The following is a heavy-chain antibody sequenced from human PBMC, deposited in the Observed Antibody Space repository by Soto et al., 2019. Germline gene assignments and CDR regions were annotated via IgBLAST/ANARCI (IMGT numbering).Heavy chain of an antibody. J-gene: IGHJ4*02. D-gene: IGHD6-6*01. Sequence: GGSLRLSCAASGFTFRDYYMSWIRQAPGKGLEWVSYISSTGSYAKYADSVKGRFTISRDNAKNSLYLQMNSLRAEDTAVYYCARDSSITPRPLDYWGQGTPVTVSS. CDR3: ARDSSITPRPLDY. V-gene: IGHV3-11*06. CDR1: GFTFRDYY. CDR2: ISSTGSYA.